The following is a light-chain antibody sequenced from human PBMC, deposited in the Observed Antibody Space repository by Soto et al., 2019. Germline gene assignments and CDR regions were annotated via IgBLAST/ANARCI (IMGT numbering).Light chain of an antibody. V-gene: IGLV1-40*01. Sequence: QSVLTQPPSVSGAPGQRVTISCTGSSSNIGAGYNVHWYHQLPGTAPKLLIYGNSNRPSGVPDRFSGSKSGTSASLAITGLQVEDEADNYCQSYDSSLSGVVFGGGTKLTVL. CDR3: QSYDSSLSGVV. CDR2: GNS. J-gene: IGLJ2*01. CDR1: SSNIGAGYN.